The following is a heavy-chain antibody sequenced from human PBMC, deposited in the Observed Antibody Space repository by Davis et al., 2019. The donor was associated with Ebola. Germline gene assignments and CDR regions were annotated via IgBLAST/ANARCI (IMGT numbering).Heavy chain of an antibody. J-gene: IGHJ4*02. V-gene: IGHV4-31*01. CDR3: ARVTGDYYFDF. D-gene: IGHD4-17*01. CDR1: GASINSGDDY. Sequence: MPSETLSLTCTVSGASINSGDDYWGWIRQRPGKGLEWIGYIYRTGKTFYNPSLESPLTISVDTSKNQFSLNLSSVTAADTAVYYCARVTGDYYFDFWGQGTLVTVSS. CDR2: IYRTGKT.